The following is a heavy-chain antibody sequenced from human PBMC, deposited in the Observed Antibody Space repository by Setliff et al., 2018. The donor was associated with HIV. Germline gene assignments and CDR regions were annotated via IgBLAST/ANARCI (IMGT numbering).Heavy chain of an antibody. Sequence: ASVKVSCKASGYTFTSYGISWVRQAPGQGLEWMGWVSEYNGDTKYAQKLQGRVTMTKDSSTSTAYMELRSLRSDDTAVYYCARDSSFNMDVWGKGTTVTVSS. J-gene: IGHJ6*03. CDR2: VSEYNGDT. CDR1: GYTFTSYG. V-gene: IGHV1-18*01. CDR3: ARDSSFNMDV.